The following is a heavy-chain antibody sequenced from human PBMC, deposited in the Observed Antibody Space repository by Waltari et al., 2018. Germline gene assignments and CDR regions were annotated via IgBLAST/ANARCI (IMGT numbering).Heavy chain of an antibody. Sequence: EVSRLESVGGLVQLRGSLRVAYASSGFTFSSYAVSWVIQAPGKGLEWVSAISGSGGSTYYADSVKGRFTISRHNSKNTLYLQMNSLRAEDTAVYYCAKESGEWRYCFDYWCQGTLVTVSS. D-gene: IGHD1-1*01. J-gene: IGHJ4*02. CDR1: GFTFSSYA. CDR2: ISGSGGST. V-gene: IGHV3-23*01. CDR3: AKESGEWRYCFDY.